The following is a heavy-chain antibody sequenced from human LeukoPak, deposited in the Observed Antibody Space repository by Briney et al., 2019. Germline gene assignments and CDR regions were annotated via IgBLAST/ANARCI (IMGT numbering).Heavy chain of an antibody. CDR3: ARDKGYSRLFDY. CDR2: ISDDGSNK. CDR1: GFTFSSYA. Sequence: GRSLRLSCGASGFTFSSYAMHWVRQAPGKGLEWVAVISDDGSNKYYADSVKGRFTISRDNSKNTLYLQMNSLRAEDTAVYYCARDKGYSRLFDYWGQGTLVTVSS. J-gene: IGHJ4*02. V-gene: IGHV3-30-3*01. D-gene: IGHD6-13*01.